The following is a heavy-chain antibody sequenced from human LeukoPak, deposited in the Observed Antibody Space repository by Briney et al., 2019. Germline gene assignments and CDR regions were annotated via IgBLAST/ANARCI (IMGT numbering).Heavy chain of an antibody. Sequence: GRSLRLSCAASGFTFSSYGMHWVRQAPGKGLEWVALISSDGSNKYYADSVEGRFTISRDNSKNTLYLQMNSLRAEDTAVYYCAREARSSWSEYFQHWGQGTLVTVSS. CDR2: ISSDGSNK. J-gene: IGHJ1*01. V-gene: IGHV3-30*03. CDR3: AREARSSWSEYFQH. D-gene: IGHD6-13*01. CDR1: GFTFSSYG.